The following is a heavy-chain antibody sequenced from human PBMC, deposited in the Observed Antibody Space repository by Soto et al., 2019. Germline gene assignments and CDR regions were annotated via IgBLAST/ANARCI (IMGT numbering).Heavy chain of an antibody. D-gene: IGHD6-19*01. Sequence: QVQLQQWGAGLLKPSETLSLTCAVYGGSFSGYYWSWIRQPPGKGLEWIGEINHSGSTNYNPSLKGGVTISEDTSKNRFPRKRGSVTAGDTAVYYCARGQGGGGIAVAGISPPASYYFDYWGQGTLVTLSP. CDR1: GGSFSGYY. CDR2: INHSGST. J-gene: IGHJ4*02. V-gene: IGHV4-34*01. CDR3: ARGQGGGGIAVAGISPPASYYFDY.